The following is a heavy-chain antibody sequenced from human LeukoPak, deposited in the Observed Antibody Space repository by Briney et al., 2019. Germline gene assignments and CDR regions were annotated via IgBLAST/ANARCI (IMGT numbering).Heavy chain of an antibody. CDR2: ISRSGTTI. D-gene: IGHD6-19*01. J-gene: IGHJ4*02. V-gene: IGHV3-48*03. CDR3: ARDPPPYSSGWHGSV. CDR1: GFTFRSYE. Sequence: GGSLRLSCAASGFTFRSYEMNWVRQAPGKGLEWVSYISRSGTTIYYVDSVKGRFTISRDNAKNSLYLQMNSLRAEDTAVYYCARDPPPYSSGWHGSVWGQGTLVTVSS.